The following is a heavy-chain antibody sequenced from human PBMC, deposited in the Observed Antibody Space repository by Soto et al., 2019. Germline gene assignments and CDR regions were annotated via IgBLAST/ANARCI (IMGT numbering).Heavy chain of an antibody. CDR3: ARDTRRITMIVAPFDGMDV. CDR1: GYTFTGYY. J-gene: IGHJ6*02. D-gene: IGHD3-22*01. CDR2: INPNSGGT. Sequence: GASVKVSCKASGYTFTGYYMHWVRQAPGQGLEWMGWINPNSGGTNYAQKFQGWVTMTRDTSISTAYMELSRLRSDDTAVYYCARDTRRITMIVAPFDGMDVWGQGTTVTVSS. V-gene: IGHV1-2*04.